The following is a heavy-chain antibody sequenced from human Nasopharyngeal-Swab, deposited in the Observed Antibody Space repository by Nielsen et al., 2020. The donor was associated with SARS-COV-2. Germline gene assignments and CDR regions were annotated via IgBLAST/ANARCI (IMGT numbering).Heavy chain of an antibody. J-gene: IGHJ4*02. CDR3: AREVGSSWYYFDY. V-gene: IGHV3-21*01. CDR2: ISSNSSYI. D-gene: IGHD6-13*01. Sequence: GGSLKISCAASGFTFSSYSMNWVRQAPGKGLEWVSSISSNSSYIYYADSVKDRFTISRDNAKNSLYLQMNSLRAGDTAVCYCAREVGSSWYYFDYWGQGTLVTVSS. CDR1: GFTFSSYS.